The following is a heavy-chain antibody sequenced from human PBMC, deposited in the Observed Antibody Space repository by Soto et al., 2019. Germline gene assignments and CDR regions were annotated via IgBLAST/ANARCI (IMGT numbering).Heavy chain of an antibody. J-gene: IGHJ4*02. CDR2: ISYDGSNK. Sequence: QVQLVESGGGVVQPGRSLRLSCAASGVTFSSYAMHWVRQAPGKGLEWVAVISYDGSNKYYADSVKGRFTISRDNSKNTLYLQMNSLRAEDTAVYYCARDPRFLEWLSGGYFDYWGQGTLVTVSS. D-gene: IGHD3-3*01. CDR3: ARDPRFLEWLSGGYFDY. V-gene: IGHV3-30-3*01. CDR1: GVTFSSYA.